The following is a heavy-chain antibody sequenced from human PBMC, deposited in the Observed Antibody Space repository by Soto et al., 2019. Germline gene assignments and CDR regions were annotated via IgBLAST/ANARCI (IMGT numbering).Heavy chain of an antibody. CDR2: IWDDGSNT. V-gene: IGHV3-33*01. J-gene: IGHJ6*02. CDR3: ARAWTFGSGLSGFYYYPMDV. Sequence: GGSLSLSCAASGFPFSSYIIHWVRQAPGKGLEWVAVIWDDGSNTYYADSVKGRFTISRDNSKNTLYLQMNSLRAEDTAVYYFARAWTFGSGLSGFYYYPMDVWGQGTTVTVSS. D-gene: IGHD3-9*01. CDR1: GFPFSSYI.